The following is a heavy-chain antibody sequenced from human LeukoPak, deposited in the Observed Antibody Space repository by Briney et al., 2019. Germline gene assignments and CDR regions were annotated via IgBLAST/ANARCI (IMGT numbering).Heavy chain of an antibody. V-gene: IGHV4-34*01. J-gene: IGHJ4*02. D-gene: IGHD3-10*01. CDR2: INHSGST. CDR1: GGSFSGYY. Sequence: PSETLSLTCAVYGGSFSGYYWSWIRQPPGKGLEWIGEINHSGSTNYNPPLKSRVTISVDTSKNQFSLKLSSVTAADTAVYYCAREAKMLWFGGTGRNFDYWGQGTLVTVSS. CDR3: AREAKMLWFGGTGRNFDY.